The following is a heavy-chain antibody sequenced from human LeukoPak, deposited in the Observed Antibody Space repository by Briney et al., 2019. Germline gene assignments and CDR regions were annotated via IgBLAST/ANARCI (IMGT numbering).Heavy chain of an antibody. D-gene: IGHD3-10*01. CDR2: INHSGST. V-gene: IGHV4-34*01. CDR3: ARLKITGGSGSYYKRRYFDY. CDR1: GGSFSGYY. J-gene: IGHJ4*02. Sequence: SETLSLTCVVYGGSFSGYYWSWIRQPPGKGLEWIGEINHSGSTNYNPSLKSRVTISVDTSKNQFSLKLSSVTAADTAVYYCARLKITGGSGSYYKRRYFDYWGQGTLVTVSS.